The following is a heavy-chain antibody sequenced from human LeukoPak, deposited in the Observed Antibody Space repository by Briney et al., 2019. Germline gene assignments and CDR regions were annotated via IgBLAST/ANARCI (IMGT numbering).Heavy chain of an antibody. Sequence: GGSLRLSCVVSGFSVRNNYVSWVRQAPGKGLEWVSVIYAGDTIHYADSVKGRFTISRDNSKNTVYLQMNSLRAEDTAVYYCARGMVYEGGPVPDAFDIWGQGTMVTVSS. D-gene: IGHD2-8*01. V-gene: IGHV3-66*01. CDR3: ARGMVYEGGPVPDAFDI. CDR1: GFSVRNNY. J-gene: IGHJ3*02. CDR2: IYAGDTI.